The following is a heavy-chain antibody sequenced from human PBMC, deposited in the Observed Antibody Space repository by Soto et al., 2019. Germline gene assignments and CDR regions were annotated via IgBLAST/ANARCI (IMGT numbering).Heavy chain of an antibody. Sequence: GGSLRLSCAASGFTFSSYGFHWVRQAPGKGLEWVALISYDGSVKYYADSVKGRFTIARDNSKNTLFLQMDSLRAEDTAVHYCVKDQTTMIAVVFDSWGQGTLVTVSS. D-gene: IGHD3-22*01. CDR2: ISYDGSVK. V-gene: IGHV3-30*18. CDR3: VKDQTTMIAVVFDS. J-gene: IGHJ4*02. CDR1: GFTFSSYG.